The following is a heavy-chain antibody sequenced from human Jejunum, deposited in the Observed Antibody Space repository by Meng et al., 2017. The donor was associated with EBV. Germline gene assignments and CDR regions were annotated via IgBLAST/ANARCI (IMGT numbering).Heavy chain of an antibody. CDR2: INSDGSKT. CDR3: VRGPPPDT. V-gene: IGHV3-74*01. J-gene: IGHJ5*02. CDR1: GFTLSRYW. Sequence: EVQLVESGGGLVQPGDSLRLSCAASGFTLSRYWMHWVRQAPGKGLVWVSRINSDGSKTNDADSVKGRFTISRDIAKNTLYLQLNSLRADDTAVYYCVRGPPPDTWGQGTLVTVSS.